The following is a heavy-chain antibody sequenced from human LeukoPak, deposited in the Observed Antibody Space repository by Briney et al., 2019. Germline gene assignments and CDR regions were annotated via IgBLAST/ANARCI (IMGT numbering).Heavy chain of an antibody. Sequence: SETLSLTCTVSGGSISSYYWSWIRQPPGKGLEWIGYIYYSGSTNYNPSLKSRVTISVGTSKNQFSLKLSSVTAADTAVYYCARGDFDQPYFDYWGQGTLVTVSS. CDR1: GGSISSYY. D-gene: IGHD3-9*01. V-gene: IGHV4-59*08. CDR2: IYYSGST. J-gene: IGHJ4*02. CDR3: ARGDFDQPYFDY.